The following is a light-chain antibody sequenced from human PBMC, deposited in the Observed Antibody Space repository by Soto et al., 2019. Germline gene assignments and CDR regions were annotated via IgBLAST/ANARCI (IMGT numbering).Light chain of an antibody. J-gene: IGKJ4*01. V-gene: IGKV1-9*01. Sequence: DIQLTQSPIFLSASVGDRVTITCRASQGISSYLAWYQQKPGKAPKLLIYAASTLQSGVPSRFSGSGSGTEFTLTISSLQPEDFATDYCQHLNGYPLTFGGGTKVEIK. CDR3: QHLNGYPLT. CDR2: AAS. CDR1: QGISSY.